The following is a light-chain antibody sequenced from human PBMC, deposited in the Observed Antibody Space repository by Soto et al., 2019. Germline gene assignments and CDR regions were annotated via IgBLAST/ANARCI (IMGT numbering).Light chain of an antibody. J-gene: IGKJ1*01. CDR2: KAS. CDR1: QNINTW. V-gene: IGKV1-5*03. CDR3: QHYNSYSEA. Sequence: DIQITQSTSTLSASEGDRVTIPCQASQNINTWLAWYQQKPGRAPNLLIYKASSLESGVPSRFSGSGSGTQFTLTISSLQPDDFATYYCQHYNSYSEAFGQGTKVDI.